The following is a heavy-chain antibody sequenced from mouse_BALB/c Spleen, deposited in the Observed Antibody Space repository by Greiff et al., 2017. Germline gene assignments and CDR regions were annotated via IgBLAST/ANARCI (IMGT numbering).Heavy chain of an antibody. J-gene: IGHJ3*01. D-gene: IGHD4-1*01. CDR3: AELGDWFAY. CDR2: INPSNGRT. CDR1: GYTFTSYW. V-gene: IGHV1S81*02. Sequence: QVQLQQPGAELVKPGASVKLSCKASGYTFTSYWMHWVKQRPGQGLEWIGEINPSNGRTNYNEKFKSKATLTVDKSSSTAYMQLSSLTSEDSAVYYCAELGDWFAYWGQGTLVTVSA.